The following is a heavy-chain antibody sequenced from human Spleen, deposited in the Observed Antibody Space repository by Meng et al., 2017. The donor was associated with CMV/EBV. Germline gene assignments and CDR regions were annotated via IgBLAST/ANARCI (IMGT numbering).Heavy chain of an antibody. J-gene: IGHJ6*02. Sequence: GESLKISCAASGFTFSSYWMHWVRQAPGKGLEWVAVIWYDGSNKYYGDSVKGRFTISRDNSKNTVYLQMTRLRAEDTAVYYCAKRGIFGVYIMDVWGRGTTVTVSS. D-gene: IGHD3-3*01. CDR2: IWYDGSNK. V-gene: IGHV3-33*06. CDR1: GFTFSSYW. CDR3: AKRGIFGVYIMDV.